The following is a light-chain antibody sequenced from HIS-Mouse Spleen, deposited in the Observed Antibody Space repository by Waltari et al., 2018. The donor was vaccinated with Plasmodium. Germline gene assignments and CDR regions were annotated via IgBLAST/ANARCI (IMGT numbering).Light chain of an antibody. Sequence: SSELTQDPAVSVALGQTVRITCQGDSLRSYYASWYQQKPGQAPVLVSYGKNNRPSGIPDRFSGYSSGNTASLTITGAQAEDEADYYCNSRDSSGNHLVFGGGTKQTVL. J-gene: IGLJ2*01. V-gene: IGLV3-19*01. CDR2: GKN. CDR1: SLRSYY. CDR3: NSRDSSGNHLV.